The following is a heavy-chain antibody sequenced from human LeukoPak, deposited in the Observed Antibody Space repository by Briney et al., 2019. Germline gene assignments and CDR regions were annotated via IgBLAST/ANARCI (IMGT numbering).Heavy chain of an antibody. CDR2: VFYTGDT. J-gene: IGHJ3*02. V-gene: IGHV4-59*12. CDR3: ARGIAVAGQDAFDI. Sequence: SETLSLTCAVSGGSISSFYWSWIRQPPGKGLEWIGYVFYTGDTNSNPSLKSRVTMSVDTSKNQFSLKLSSVTAADTAVYYCARGIAVAGQDAFDIWGQGTMVTVSS. D-gene: IGHD6-19*01. CDR1: GGSISSFY.